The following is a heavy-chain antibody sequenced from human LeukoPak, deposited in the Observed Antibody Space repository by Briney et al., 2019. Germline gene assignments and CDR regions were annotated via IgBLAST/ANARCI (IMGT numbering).Heavy chain of an antibody. CDR2: IKSKVHGETI. CDR3: AKTGYGDYVSIDWFDP. Sequence: GGSLRLSCAASGFTFSNAWMSWVRQAPGEGLEWLGRIKSKVHGETIDYAAPVKGRFTISRDNSKNTLYLQMNSLRAEDTAVYYCAKTGYGDYVSIDWFDPWGQGTLVTVSS. V-gene: IGHV3-15*01. D-gene: IGHD4-17*01. CDR1: GFTFSNAW. J-gene: IGHJ5*02.